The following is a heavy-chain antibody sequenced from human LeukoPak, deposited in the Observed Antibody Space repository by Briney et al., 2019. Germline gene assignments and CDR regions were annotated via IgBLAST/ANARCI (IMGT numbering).Heavy chain of an antibody. CDR1: GDSISSSTYY. D-gene: IGHD5-24*01. V-gene: IGHV4-39*01. CDR3: AKTYGYNPFDY. CDR2: IYYSGST. J-gene: IGHJ4*02. Sequence: SETLTLTCTVSGDSISSSTYYCGWVRQPPGKRLEWIGNIYYSGSTYYNPSLKSRVTISVDTSKNQFSLKLSSVTAADTAVYYCAKTYGYNPFDYWGQGTLVTVSS.